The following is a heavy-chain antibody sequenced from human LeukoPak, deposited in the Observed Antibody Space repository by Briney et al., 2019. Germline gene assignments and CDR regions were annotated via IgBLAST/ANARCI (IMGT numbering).Heavy chain of an antibody. CDR1: GYTFTSYG. V-gene: IGHV1-18*04. J-gene: IGHJ3*02. D-gene: IGHD6-19*01. CDR2: ISAYNGNT. CDR3: ARWGIAVAGTIRDAFDI. Sequence: ASVKVSCKASGYTFTSYGISWVRQAPGQGLEWMGWISAYNGNTNYAQKLQGRVTMTTDTSTSPAYMELSSLRSDDTAVYYCARWGIAVAGTIRDAFDIWGQGTMVTVSS.